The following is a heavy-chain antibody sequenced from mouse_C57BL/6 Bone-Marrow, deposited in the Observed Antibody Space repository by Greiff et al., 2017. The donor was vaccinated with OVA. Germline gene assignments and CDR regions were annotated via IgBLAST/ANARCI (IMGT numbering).Heavy chain of an antibody. Sequence: QVQLKQPGAELVKPGASVKLSCKASGYTFTSYWMHWVKQRPGQGLEWIGMIHPNSGSTNYNEKFKSKATLTVDKSSSTAYMQLSSLTSEDSAVYYCARRVGSSLLHWYFDVWGTGTTVTVSS. D-gene: IGHD1-1*01. J-gene: IGHJ1*03. CDR1: GYTFTSYW. V-gene: IGHV1-64*01. CDR2: IHPNSGST. CDR3: ARRVGSSLLHWYFDV.